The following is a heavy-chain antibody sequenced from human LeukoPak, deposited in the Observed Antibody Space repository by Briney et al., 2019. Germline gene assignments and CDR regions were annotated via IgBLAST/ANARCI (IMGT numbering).Heavy chain of an antibody. CDR3: ATRVAVAGPGPSWYFDL. D-gene: IGHD6-19*01. Sequence: ASVKVSCKVSGYTLTELSMHWVRQAPGKGLEWMGGFDPEDGETIYAQKFQGRVTMTEDTSTDTAYMELSSLRSEDTAVYYCATRVAVAGPGPSWYFDLWGRGTLVTVSS. CDR2: FDPEDGET. CDR1: GYTLTELS. V-gene: IGHV1-24*01. J-gene: IGHJ2*01.